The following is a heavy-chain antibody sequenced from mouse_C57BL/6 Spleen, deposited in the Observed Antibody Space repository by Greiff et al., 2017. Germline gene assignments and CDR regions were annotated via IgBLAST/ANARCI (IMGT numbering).Heavy chain of an antibody. CDR2: ISSGGSYT. Sequence: EVMLVESGGDLVKPGGSLKLSCAASGFTFSSYGMSWVRQTPDKRLEWVATISSGGSYTYYPDSVKGRFTISRDNAKNTLYLQMSSLKSEDTAMYYCARQPSITTVVAPYAMDYWGQGTSVTVSS. CDR3: ARQPSITTVVAPYAMDY. V-gene: IGHV5-6*01. D-gene: IGHD1-1*01. CDR1: GFTFSSYG. J-gene: IGHJ4*01.